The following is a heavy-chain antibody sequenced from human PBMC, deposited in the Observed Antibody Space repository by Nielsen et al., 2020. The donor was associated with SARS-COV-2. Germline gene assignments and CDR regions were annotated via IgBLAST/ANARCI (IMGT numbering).Heavy chain of an antibody. D-gene: IGHD6-25*01. CDR2: ISSSSSYT. CDR1: GFTFSDYY. J-gene: IGHJ4*02. CDR3: ARGDEAERRYYFDY. Sequence: GGSLRLSCAASGFTFSDYYMSWIRQAPGKGLEWVSYISSSSSYTNYADSVKGRFTISRDNAKNSLYLQMNSLRAEDTAVYYCARGDEAERRYYFDYWGQGTLVTVSS. V-gene: IGHV3-11*05.